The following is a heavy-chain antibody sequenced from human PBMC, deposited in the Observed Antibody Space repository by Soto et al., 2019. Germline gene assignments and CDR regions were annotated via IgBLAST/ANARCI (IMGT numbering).Heavy chain of an antibody. Sequence: EVQLVESGGGLVQPGGSLRLSCAASGFTFSSYAMHWVRQAPGKGLEYVSAISSNGGSTYYANSVKGRFTISRDNSKNTLYLQMGSLRAEDMAVYYCARGGYVLYYYYYGMDVWGQGTTVTVSS. J-gene: IGHJ6*02. CDR1: GFTFSSYA. V-gene: IGHV3-64*01. CDR2: ISSNGGST. D-gene: IGHD5-12*01. CDR3: ARGGYVLYYYYYGMDV.